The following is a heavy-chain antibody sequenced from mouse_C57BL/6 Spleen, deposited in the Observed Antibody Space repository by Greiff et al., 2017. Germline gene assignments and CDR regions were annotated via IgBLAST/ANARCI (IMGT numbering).Heavy chain of an antibody. CDR3: AREGQLPNPAMDY. J-gene: IGHJ4*01. CDR2: IDPSDSYT. D-gene: IGHD3-3*01. Sequence: QVQLQQSGAELVRPGTSVKLSCKASGYTFTSYWMHWVKQRPGQGLEWIGVIDPSDSYTNYNQKFKGKATLTVDTSSSTAYMQLSSLTSEDSAVYYCAREGQLPNPAMDYWGQGTSVTVSS. V-gene: IGHV1-59*01. CDR1: GYTFTSYW.